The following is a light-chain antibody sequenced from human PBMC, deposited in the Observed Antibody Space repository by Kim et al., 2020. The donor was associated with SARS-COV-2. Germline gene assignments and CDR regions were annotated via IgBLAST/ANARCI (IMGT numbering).Light chain of an antibody. Sequence: ALGQTVKVTCQGDGLRNDYTSWYQQKPGQAPVIVIYGRNNRTSGIPDRFSGSTSGNTASLNITGAQAEDEADHYYIPQNRNTYPPRFAGGTKL. CDR1: GLRNDY. V-gene: IGLV3-19*01. CDR3: IPQNRNTYPPR. J-gene: IGLJ2*01. CDR2: GRN.